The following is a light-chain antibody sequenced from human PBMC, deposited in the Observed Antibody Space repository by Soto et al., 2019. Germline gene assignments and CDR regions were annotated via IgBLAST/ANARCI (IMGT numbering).Light chain of an antibody. CDR1: QRLLQSNGNNH. J-gene: IGKJ5*01. CDR2: LAS. Sequence: DIVLTTSPLSLLVTPGEPASISCRSSQRLLQSNGNNHVDWYLQRPGQSPQLLLYLASSRASGDPDRFSGSGSGTEFSLEISRVEAEDVGFYYCLQAAQSPLTFGQGTRLEIK. CDR3: LQAAQSPLT. V-gene: IGKV2-28*01.